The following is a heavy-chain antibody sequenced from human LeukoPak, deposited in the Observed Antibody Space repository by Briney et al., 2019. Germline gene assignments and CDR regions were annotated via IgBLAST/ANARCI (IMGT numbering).Heavy chain of an antibody. V-gene: IGHV3-23*01. D-gene: IGHD3-10*01. CDR1: GFTFSDYA. CDR3: ARDSMYGGSSLGY. CDR2: ISGSGGST. J-gene: IGHJ4*02. Sequence: GGSLRLSCAASGFTFSDYAMSWVRQAPGKGLEWVSGISGSGGSTYYTDSVKGRFTISRDNSKNTLYVQMNGLRADDTAVYYCARDSMYGGSSLGYWGQGTLVTVTS.